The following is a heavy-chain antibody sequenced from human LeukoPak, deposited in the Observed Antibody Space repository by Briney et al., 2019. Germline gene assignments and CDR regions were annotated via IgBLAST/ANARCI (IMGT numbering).Heavy chain of an antibody. D-gene: IGHD3-10*01. CDR3: ARHYGGVIPKYYFDY. J-gene: IGHJ4*02. CDR1: GGSFSGYY. Sequence: SETLSLTCAVYGGSFSGYYWSWIRQPPGKGLEWIGEINHSGSTNYNPSLKSRVTISVDTSKNQFSLKLSSVTAADTAVYYCARHYGGVIPKYYFDYWGQGTLVTVSS. V-gene: IGHV4-34*01. CDR2: INHSGST.